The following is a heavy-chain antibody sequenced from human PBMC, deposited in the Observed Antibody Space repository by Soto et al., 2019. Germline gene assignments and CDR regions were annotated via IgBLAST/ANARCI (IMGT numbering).Heavy chain of an antibody. D-gene: IGHD2-2*01. CDR1: SGSISSSNW. J-gene: IGHJ5*02. Sequence: SETLSLTCAVSSGSISSSNWWSWVRQPPGKGLEWIGEIYHSGSTNYNPSLKSRVTISVDKSKNQFSLKLSSVTAADTAVYYCARNAQGGYCSSTSCHGGNWFDPWGQGTLVTVSS. CDR2: IYHSGST. CDR3: ARNAQGGYCSSTSCHGGNWFDP. V-gene: IGHV4-4*02.